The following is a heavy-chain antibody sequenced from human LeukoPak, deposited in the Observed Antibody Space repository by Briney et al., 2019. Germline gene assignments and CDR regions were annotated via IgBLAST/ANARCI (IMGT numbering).Heavy chain of an antibody. CDR1: GFTFSSYA. J-gene: IGHJ6*02. D-gene: IGHD3-3*01. CDR3: GKGARSTQVDGDGEGLSKRRCYYGMDV. V-gene: IGHV3-23*01. Sequence: PGGSLRLSCAASGFTFSSYAMSWVRQAPGKGLEWVAAISGSGSSKYYADSVKGRFTISRDNSKNTLYLQVNSLRAEHTAVYYCGKGARSTQVDGDGEGLSKRRCYYGMDVWGQGTTVTVSS. CDR2: ISGSGSSK.